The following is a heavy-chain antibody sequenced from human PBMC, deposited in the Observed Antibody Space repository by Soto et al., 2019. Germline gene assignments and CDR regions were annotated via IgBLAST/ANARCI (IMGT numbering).Heavy chain of an antibody. Sequence: PSETLSLTCTVSGGSISSSSYYWGWIRQPPGKGLEWIGSIYYSGSTYYNPSLKSRVTISVDTSKNQFSLKLSSVTAADTAVYYCARYKDPMRAKGGEYYFDYWGQGTLVTVSS. CDR3: ARYKDPMRAKGGEYYFDY. CDR2: IYYSGST. D-gene: IGHD3-16*01. CDR1: GGSISSSSYY. J-gene: IGHJ4*02. V-gene: IGHV4-39*01.